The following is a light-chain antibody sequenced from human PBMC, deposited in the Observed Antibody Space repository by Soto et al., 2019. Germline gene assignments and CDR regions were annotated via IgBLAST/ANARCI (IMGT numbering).Light chain of an antibody. CDR2: GAS. CDR3: QQYASSPLT. V-gene: IGKV3-20*01. Sequence: IVLTQSPGTLSLSPGERATLSCRASQSVGRNYLAWYQQKPGQAPRLLIYGASSRATGIPDRFSGSGSGTDFTLTISRREPEDFAVYYCQQYASSPLTFGGGTEVEIK. CDR1: QSVGRNY. J-gene: IGKJ4*01.